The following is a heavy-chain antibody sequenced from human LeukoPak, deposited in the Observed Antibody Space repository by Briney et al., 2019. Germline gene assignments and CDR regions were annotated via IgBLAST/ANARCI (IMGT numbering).Heavy chain of an antibody. V-gene: IGHV1-69*04. D-gene: IGHD2-2*01. CDR3: ARDCSSTSCYDH. CDR1: GGSFSSYV. J-gene: IGHJ4*02. CDR2: IIPVLGVS. Sequence: SVKVSCKASGGSFSSYVITWVRQAPGQGLEWMGRIIPVLGVSNFAQKFQGRVTITTDESTSTAYMELSSLRSEDTAVYYCARDCSSTSCYDHWGQGTLVTVSS.